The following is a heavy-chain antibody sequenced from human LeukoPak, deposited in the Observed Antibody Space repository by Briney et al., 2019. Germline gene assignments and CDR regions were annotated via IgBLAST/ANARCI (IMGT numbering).Heavy chain of an antibody. CDR1: GGSISSSSYY. V-gene: IGHV4-39*01. D-gene: IGHD3-3*01. CDR2: IYYSGST. CDR3: ARSYTYYDFWSGSAGAFDI. J-gene: IGHJ3*02. Sequence: SETLSLTCTVSGGSISSSSYYWGWIRQPPGTGLEWIGSIYYSGSTYYNPSLKSRVTISVDTSKNQFSLKLSSVTAADTAVYYCARSYTYYDFWSGSAGAFDIWGQGTMVTVSS.